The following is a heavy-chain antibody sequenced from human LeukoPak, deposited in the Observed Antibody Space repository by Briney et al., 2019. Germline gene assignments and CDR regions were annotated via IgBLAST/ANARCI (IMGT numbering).Heavy chain of an antibody. D-gene: IGHD2/OR15-2a*01. CDR1: GFTFSSYW. J-gene: IGHJ4*02. V-gene: IGHV3-7*01. CDR2: IKQDGNEK. Sequence: PGGSLRLSCAASGFTFSSYWMSWVRQPPGKGLEWVAKIKQDGNEKYYVDSVKGRFTISRDNAKNSLYLQMNSLRAEDTAVYYCARGPTRANSSDYWGQGTLLTVSS. CDR3: ARGPTRANSSDY.